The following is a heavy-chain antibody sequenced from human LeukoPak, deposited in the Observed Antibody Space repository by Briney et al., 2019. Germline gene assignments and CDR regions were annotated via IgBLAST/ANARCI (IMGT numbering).Heavy chain of an antibody. CDR2: INHSGST. CDR1: GGSFSGYY. J-gene: IGHJ3*01. V-gene: IGHV4-34*01. CDR3: AREGGDGFNNNPPLGP. D-gene: IGHD5-24*01. Sequence: SETLSLTCAVYGGSFSGYYWSWIRQPPGKGLEWIGEINHSGSTNYNPSLKSRVTISVDTSKNQFSLKLSSVTAADTAVYYCAREGGDGFNNNPPLGPWGQGTMVTVSS.